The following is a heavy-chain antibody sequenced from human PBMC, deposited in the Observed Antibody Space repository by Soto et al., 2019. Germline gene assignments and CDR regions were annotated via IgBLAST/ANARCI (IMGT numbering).Heavy chain of an antibody. CDR2: ISSYGSDT. CDR1: GFTFSRYW. V-gene: IGHV3-74*01. D-gene: IGHD3-16*01. Sequence: EVQLVESGGGLVLPGGSLRLSCAASGFTFSRYWMHWVRQAPGKGLVWVSRISSYGSDTHYADSVKGRFTISRANAKNTLYLQMNSRRADDTAVYYCASNYAYAEGYYWYGIDVWGQGTTVTVSS. CDR3: ASNYAYAEGYYWYGIDV. J-gene: IGHJ6*02.